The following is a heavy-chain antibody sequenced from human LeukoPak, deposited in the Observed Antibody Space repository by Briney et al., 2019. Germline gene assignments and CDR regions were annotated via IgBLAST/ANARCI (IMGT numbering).Heavy chain of an antibody. V-gene: IGHV1-69*01. CDR2: IIPIFGTA. CDR1: GGTFSSYA. D-gene: IGHD2-2*01. Sequence: SSVKVSCKXSGGTFSSYAISWVRQAPGQGLEWRGGIIPIFGTAKYSQKFQGRVTITADESTSTAYMELSRLRSEDTALYYCARESKRYCSSTSCNDYWGQGTLVTVSS. J-gene: IGHJ4*02. CDR3: ARESKRYCSSTSCNDY.